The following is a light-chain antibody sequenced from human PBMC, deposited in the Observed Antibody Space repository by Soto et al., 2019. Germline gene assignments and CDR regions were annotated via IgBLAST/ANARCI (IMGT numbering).Light chain of an antibody. CDR2: GTS. J-gene: IGKJ5*01. CDR3: QQYGSPPRT. CDR1: QSVSSTY. V-gene: IGKV3-20*01. Sequence: EIVLTHPPAPLSLSPGEKSTLSWRPSQSVSSTYLGWYQQQPGQAPRLLMSGTSNRATGTPDRFRGSGSGTDFTLAISRLEPEDFAVYYCQQYGSPPRTFGQGTRLEIK.